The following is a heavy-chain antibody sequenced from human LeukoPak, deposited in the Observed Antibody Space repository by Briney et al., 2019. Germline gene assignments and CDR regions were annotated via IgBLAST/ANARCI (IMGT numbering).Heavy chain of an antibody. J-gene: IGHJ5*02. CDR1: GASVNTGTYF. Sequence: SETLSLTCAVFGASVNTGTYFWTWVRQPAGKALEWIGRFHTSEGTSYNPSLESRVTISVDTSKNHFSLEMTSVTAADTAVYYCASTVFGVTYNWLDPWGQGTLVTVSS. D-gene: IGHD3-3*01. CDR2: FHTSEGT. V-gene: IGHV4-61*02. CDR3: ASTVFGVTYNWLDP.